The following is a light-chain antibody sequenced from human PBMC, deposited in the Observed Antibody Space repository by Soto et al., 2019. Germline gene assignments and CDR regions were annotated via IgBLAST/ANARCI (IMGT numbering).Light chain of an antibody. CDR3: LQPSKWPWT. CDR1: QSVSNS. Sequence: EIVLTQSPATLSLSPGERATLSCRASQSVSNSLDWYQQKPGQAPRLLIYDASNRATANPDRFSGSGAGTAFTLTIRSLEPEAFAVYYWLQPSKWPWTFGHGSKLEIK. CDR2: DAS. J-gene: IGKJ2*02. V-gene: IGKV3-11*01.